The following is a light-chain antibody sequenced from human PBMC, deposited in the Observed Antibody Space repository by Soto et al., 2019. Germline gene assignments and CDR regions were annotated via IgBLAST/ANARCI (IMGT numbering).Light chain of an antibody. V-gene: IGKV1-5*03. Sequence: DIQMTQSPSTLSASVGDRVSIACRARQSNSNSLAWYQQKPGKAPNLLIYKASSLESGDPSRFSGSGSGTEVTLTISSLQPDVFATYYCRQYISYPVTFGGGTKVEMK. J-gene: IGKJ4*01. CDR2: KAS. CDR3: RQYISYPVT. CDR1: QSNSNS.